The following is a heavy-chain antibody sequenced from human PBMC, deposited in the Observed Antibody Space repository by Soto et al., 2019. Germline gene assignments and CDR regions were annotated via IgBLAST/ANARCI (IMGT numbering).Heavy chain of an antibody. D-gene: IGHD6-13*01. Sequence: QVQLVESGGGVVQPGRSLRLSCAASGFTFSSYAMHWVRQAPGKGLEWVAVISYDGSNKYYADSVKGRFTISRDNSKNPLYLQMNSLRAEDTAVYYCARCVYPPKPGGQQRASSFDYWGQGTLVTVSS. V-gene: IGHV3-30-3*01. CDR2: ISYDGSNK. CDR1: GFTFSSYA. J-gene: IGHJ4*02. CDR3: ARCVYPPKPGGQQRASSFDY.